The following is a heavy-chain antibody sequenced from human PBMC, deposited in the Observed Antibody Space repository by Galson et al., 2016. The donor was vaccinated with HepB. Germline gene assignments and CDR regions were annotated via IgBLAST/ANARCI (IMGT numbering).Heavy chain of an antibody. D-gene: IGHD5-18*01. J-gene: IGHJ4*02. CDR2: ISAYNGDT. Sequence: SVKVSCKASAYTFTGYGISWVRQAPGQGLEWMEWISAYNGDTKYAQKFQGRVTMTTDTSTSTAYMELRSLRSDDTAVYYCARYRADRAYSYFWGQGTLVTVSS. V-gene: IGHV1-18*01. CDR3: ARYRADRAYSYF. CDR1: AYTFTGYG.